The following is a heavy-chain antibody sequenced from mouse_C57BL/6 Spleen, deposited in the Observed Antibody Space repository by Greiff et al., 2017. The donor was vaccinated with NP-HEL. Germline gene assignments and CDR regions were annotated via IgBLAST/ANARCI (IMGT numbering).Heavy chain of an antibody. D-gene: IGHD2-10*02. Sequence: QVQLKQSGAELVKPGASVKMSCKASGYTFTSYWITWVKQRPGQGLEWIGDIYPGSGSTNYNEKFKSKATLTVDTSSSTAYMQLSSLTSEDSAVYYCARVWGSGYAMDYWGQGTSVTVSS. CDR2: IYPGSGST. J-gene: IGHJ4*01. CDR1: GYTFTSYW. V-gene: IGHV1-55*01. CDR3: ARVWGSGYAMDY.